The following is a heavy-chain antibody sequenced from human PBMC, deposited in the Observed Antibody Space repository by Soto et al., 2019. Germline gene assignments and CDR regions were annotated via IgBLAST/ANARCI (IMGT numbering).Heavy chain of an antibody. Sequence: SETLSLTCAVYGGPYSVYYCSWIRHPPEKGLEWIGEINHSGSTKYNPSLKSRVTISVDTYKNQFSLKLRSVTAADTAVYYCARGALGAGFLEWLLYNWFDPWGQGNLVTV. J-gene: IGHJ5*02. D-gene: IGHD3-3*01. V-gene: IGHV4-34*01. CDR3: ARGALGAGFLEWLLYNWFDP. CDR2: INHSGST. CDR1: GGPYSVYY.